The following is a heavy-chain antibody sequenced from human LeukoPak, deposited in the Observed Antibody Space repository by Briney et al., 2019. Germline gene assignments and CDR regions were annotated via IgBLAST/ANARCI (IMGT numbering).Heavy chain of an antibody. CDR3: ARASTDTNPYYYYMDV. V-gene: IGHV1-2*02. CDR1: GYTFTGYY. J-gene: IGHJ6*03. D-gene: IGHD5-18*01. CDR2: INPNSGGT. Sequence: ASVKVSCKASGYTFTGYYMHWVRQAPGQGLEWMGWINPNSGGTNYAQKFQGRVTMTRDTSISTAYMELSRLRSDDTAVYYCARASTDTNPYYYYMDVWGKGTTVTVSS.